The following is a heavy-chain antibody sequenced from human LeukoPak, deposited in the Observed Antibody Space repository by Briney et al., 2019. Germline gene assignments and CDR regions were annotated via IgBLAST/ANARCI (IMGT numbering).Heavy chain of an antibody. CDR1: GFTFSRSA. D-gene: IGHD1-14*01. CDR2: ISSDGGRV. CDR3: ARWVGTQLDF. J-gene: IGHJ4*02. V-gene: IGHV3-64*02. Sequence: GGSLRLSCAASGFTFSRSAMHRIRQAPGKRLETVSAISSDGGRVYYGDSVKGRFTISRDSSKNTLYLQMGSLRAEDMAVYYCARWVGTQLDFWGQGTLVTVSS.